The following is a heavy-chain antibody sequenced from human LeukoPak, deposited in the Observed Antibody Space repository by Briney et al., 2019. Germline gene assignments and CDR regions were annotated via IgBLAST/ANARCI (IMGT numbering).Heavy chain of an antibody. J-gene: IGHJ4*02. CDR3: ARDPGDFWSGYCDY. Sequence: PGGSLRLSCAASGFTFSSYAMSWVRQAPGKGLEWVSYISSSGSTIYYADSVKGRFTISRDNAKNSLYLQMNSLRAEDTAVYYCARDPGDFWSGYCDYWGQGTLVTVSS. CDR2: ISSSGSTI. D-gene: IGHD3-3*01. CDR1: GFTFSSYA. V-gene: IGHV3-48*04.